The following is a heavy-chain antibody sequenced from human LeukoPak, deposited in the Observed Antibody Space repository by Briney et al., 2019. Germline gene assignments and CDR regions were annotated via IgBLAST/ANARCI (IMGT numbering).Heavy chain of an antibody. Sequence: SETLSLTCAVSGYSSSSGYYWGWIRGPPGKGLEWIGSSYHSGSTYYNPSLKSRVTISVDTSKNQFSLKLSSVTAADTAVYYCARPSRYYYGSGSYLTKYYFDYWGQGTLVTVSS. D-gene: IGHD3-10*01. V-gene: IGHV4-38-2*01. CDR1: GYSSSSGYY. J-gene: IGHJ4*02. CDR2: SYHSGST. CDR3: ARPSRYYYGSGSYLTKYYFDY.